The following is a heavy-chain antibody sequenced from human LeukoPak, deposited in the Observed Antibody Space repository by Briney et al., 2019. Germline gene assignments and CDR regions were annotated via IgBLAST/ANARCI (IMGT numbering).Heavy chain of an antibody. Sequence: GASVKVSCMASGYTFTSYAMHWVRQAPGQRLEWMGWINAGNGNTKYSQKFQGRVTITRDTSASTAYMELSSLRSEDTAVYYCAADSSGWSDAFDIWGQGTMVTVSS. CDR3: AADSSGWSDAFDI. V-gene: IGHV1-3*01. CDR1: GYTFTSYA. J-gene: IGHJ3*02. CDR2: INAGNGNT. D-gene: IGHD6-19*01.